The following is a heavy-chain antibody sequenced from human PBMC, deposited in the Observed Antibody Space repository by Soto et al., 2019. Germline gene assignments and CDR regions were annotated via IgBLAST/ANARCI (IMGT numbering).Heavy chain of an antibody. V-gene: IGHV3-73*01. Sequence: EVQLVESGGGLVQPGGSLKLSCAASGFTFSGSAMHWVRQASGKGLEWVGRIRSKANSYATAYAASVKGRFTISRDDSKNTAYLQMNSLKTEDTAVYYCTRLEYSSSWTFDYWGQGTLVTVSS. D-gene: IGHD6-13*01. CDR2: IRSKANSYAT. CDR3: TRLEYSSSWTFDY. CDR1: GFTFSGSA. J-gene: IGHJ4*02.